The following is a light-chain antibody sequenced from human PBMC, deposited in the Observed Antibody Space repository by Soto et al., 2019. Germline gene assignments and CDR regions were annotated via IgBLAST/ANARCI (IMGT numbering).Light chain of an antibody. V-gene: IGKV3-15*01. CDR2: GAS. J-gene: IGKJ1*01. CDR1: QSVSSN. CDR3: QQYSNWPPWT. Sequence: ESVLTQSPGTLSLSPGERATLSCRASQSVSSNLAWYQQKPGQAPRLLIYGASTRATGIPARFSGSGSGTEFTLTISSLQSEDFAVYSCQQYSNWPPWTFGQGTKVDIK.